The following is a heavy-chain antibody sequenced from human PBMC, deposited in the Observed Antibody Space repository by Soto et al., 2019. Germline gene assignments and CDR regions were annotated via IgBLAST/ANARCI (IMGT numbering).Heavy chain of an antibody. CDR2: ITPFNGNT. Sequence: ASVKVSCKCSGNTFTYVYLHWVRQAHGQALEWMGWITPFNGNTKYAQKFQDRVTFTGDTSLNTAYMELSSLRSDDTAMFYCSSGRYDASGYFDYWGQGTLVTDSS. J-gene: IGHJ4*02. D-gene: IGHD3-22*01. CDR1: GNTFTYVY. V-gene: IGHV1-45*02. CDR3: SSGRYDASGYFDY.